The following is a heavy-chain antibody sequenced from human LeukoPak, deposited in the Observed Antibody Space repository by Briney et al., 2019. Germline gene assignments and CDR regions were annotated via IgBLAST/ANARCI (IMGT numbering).Heavy chain of an antibody. CDR3: ARQKILDDNYDSSGYYVDQ. CDR1: NASIISSSYY. J-gene: IGHJ4*02. Sequence: SETLSLTCSVSNASIISSSYYWGWIRQPPGKGLEWIGSIYYRGGTYYNPSLKIRVTISADTSKNQFSLNLNSVTASDTAVYYCARQKILDDNYDSSGYYVDQWGQGSLVTVSS. D-gene: IGHD3-22*01. V-gene: IGHV4-39*01. CDR2: IYYRGGT.